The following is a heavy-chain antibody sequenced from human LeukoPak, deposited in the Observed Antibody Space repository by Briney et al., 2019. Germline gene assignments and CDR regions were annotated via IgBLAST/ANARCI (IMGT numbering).Heavy chain of an antibody. CDR2: IYYSGST. CDR3: AREDTAMGT. Sequence: SETLSLTCTVSGGSISGYYWSWIRQPPGKGLEWIGYIYYSGSTNYNPSLKSRVTISVDTSKNQFSLKLSSVTAADTAVYYCAREDTAMGTWGQGTLVTASS. D-gene: IGHD5-18*01. CDR1: GGSISGYY. V-gene: IGHV4-59*01. J-gene: IGHJ4*02.